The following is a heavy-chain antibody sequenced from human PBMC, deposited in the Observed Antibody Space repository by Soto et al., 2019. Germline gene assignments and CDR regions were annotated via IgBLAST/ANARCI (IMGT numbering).Heavy chain of an antibody. CDR1: GGSISSGDYY. V-gene: IGHV4-30-4*01. Sequence: SETLSLTCTVSGGSISSGDYYWSWIRQPPGKGLEWIGYVYYNGNTFYNPSLKSRVTISVDTSKNQFSLKLSSVTAADTAVYYCARAADCRGGSCYFFLDYWGQGTLVTVSS. CDR3: ARAADCRGGSCYFFLDY. CDR2: VYYNGNT. J-gene: IGHJ4*02. D-gene: IGHD2-15*01.